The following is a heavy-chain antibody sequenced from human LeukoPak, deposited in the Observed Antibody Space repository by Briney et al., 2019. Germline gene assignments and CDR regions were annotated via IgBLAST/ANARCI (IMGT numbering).Heavy chain of an antibody. CDR1: GASISSTTYY. J-gene: IGHJ4*02. Sequence: SQTLSLTCTVSGASISSTTYYWGWIRQPPGKGLEWIGTIYYSGSTYYNPSLKSRVTISVDTSKNQFSLKLSSVTAADTAVFYCATEQLGQYYFDYWGPGTLVTVPS. V-gene: IGHV4-39*01. D-gene: IGHD6-6*01. CDR2: IYYSGST. CDR3: ATEQLGQYYFDY.